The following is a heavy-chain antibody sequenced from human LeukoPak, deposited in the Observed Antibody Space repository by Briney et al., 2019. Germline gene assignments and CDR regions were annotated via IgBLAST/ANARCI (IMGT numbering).Heavy chain of an antibody. J-gene: IGHJ4*02. D-gene: IGHD4/OR15-4a*01. Sequence: GASVRVSCKTSGYAFNAYYIHWVRQAPGRGLEWMGWISPNTGDANYAHNFRGRVTMTRDTSISAAYMELSSLRSEDAAVYYCARGECGEVLDFWGQGSLVSVSS. CDR2: ISPNTGDA. V-gene: IGHV1-2*07. CDR1: GYAFNAYY. CDR3: ARGECGEVLDF.